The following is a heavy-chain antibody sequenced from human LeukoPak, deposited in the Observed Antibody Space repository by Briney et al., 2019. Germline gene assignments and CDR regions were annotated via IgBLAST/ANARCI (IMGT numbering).Heavy chain of an antibody. Sequence: SETLSLTCTVSGGSISRYYWSWIRQPAGNGLEWIGRIYSSGSTNYNPSLKSRVTMSVDTSKNRFSLKLSSVTAADTAVYYCARDPSYSSGWIDYWGQGTLVTVSS. CDR2: IYSSGST. J-gene: IGHJ4*02. V-gene: IGHV4-4*07. CDR3: ARDPSYSSGWIDY. CDR1: GGSISRYY. D-gene: IGHD6-19*01.